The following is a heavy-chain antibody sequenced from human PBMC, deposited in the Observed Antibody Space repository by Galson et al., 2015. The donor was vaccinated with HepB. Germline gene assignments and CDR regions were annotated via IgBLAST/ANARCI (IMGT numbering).Heavy chain of an antibody. J-gene: IGHJ2*01. Sequence: SLRLSCAASGFTFGDYAMSWFRQAPGKGLEWVGFIRSKAYGGTTEYAASVKGRFTISRDDSKSIAYLQMNSLKTEDTAVYYCAKSLRVVNWGSFWYFDLWGRGTLVTVSS. V-gene: IGHV3-49*03. CDR3: AKSLRVVNWGSFWYFDL. D-gene: IGHD7-27*01. CDR1: GFTFGDYA. CDR2: IRSKAYGGTT.